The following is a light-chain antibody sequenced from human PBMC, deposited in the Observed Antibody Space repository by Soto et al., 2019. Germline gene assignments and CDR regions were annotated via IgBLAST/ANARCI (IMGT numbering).Light chain of an antibody. V-gene: IGKV1-9*01. J-gene: IGKJ4*01. CDR1: QGISTF. CDR2: AAS. Sequence: IQLTQSPSSLSASIGDRVTITCRAGQGISTFLAWYQQTPRKAPKLLIYAASTLQSGVPSRFSGSGSGTDFTLTIRSLQPEDFETYYCQQLHSYPLTFGGGTKVDIK. CDR3: QQLHSYPLT.